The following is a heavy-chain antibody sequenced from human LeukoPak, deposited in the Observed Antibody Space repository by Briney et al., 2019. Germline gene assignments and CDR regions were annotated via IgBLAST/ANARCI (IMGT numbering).Heavy chain of an antibody. CDR1: GFTFSSYA. CDR3: AKTRPLDSSSWSHGDY. D-gene: IGHD6-13*01. J-gene: IGHJ4*02. V-gene: IGHV3-23*01. CDR2: ISGGGDST. Sequence: GGSLRLSCAASGFTFSSYAMSWVRKAPGKGLEWVSAISGGGDSTYYGDSVKGRFTISRDNSKNTLYLQMNSLRAEDTAVYYCAKTRPLDSSSWSHGDYWGQGTLVTVSS.